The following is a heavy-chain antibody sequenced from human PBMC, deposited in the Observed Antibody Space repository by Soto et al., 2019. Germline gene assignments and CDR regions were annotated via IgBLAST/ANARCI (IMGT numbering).Heavy chain of an antibody. Sequence: GGSLRLSCAASGFTFDDYTMHWVRQAPGKGLEWVSLISWDGGSTYYADSVKGRFTISRDNSKNSLYLQMNSLRTEDTALYYCAKGYRYYFDYWGQGTLVTVSS. CDR1: GFTFDDYT. CDR3: AKGYRYYFDY. V-gene: IGHV3-43*01. D-gene: IGHD2-2*02. J-gene: IGHJ4*02. CDR2: ISWDGGST.